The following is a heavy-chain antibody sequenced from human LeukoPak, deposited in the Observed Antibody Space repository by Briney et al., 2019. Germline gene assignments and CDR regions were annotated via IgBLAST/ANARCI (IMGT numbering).Heavy chain of an antibody. CDR2: IYYIGST. CDR1: GDSISSYY. J-gene: IGHJ3*02. V-gene: IGHV4-59*01. CDR3: ARDYAFDI. Sequence: SETLSLTCTVSGDSISSYYWSWIRQPPGKGLEWIGYIYYIGSTNYNPSLKSRVTISVDTSKNQFSLKLNSVTAADTAVYYCARDYAFDIWGQGTMVTVSS.